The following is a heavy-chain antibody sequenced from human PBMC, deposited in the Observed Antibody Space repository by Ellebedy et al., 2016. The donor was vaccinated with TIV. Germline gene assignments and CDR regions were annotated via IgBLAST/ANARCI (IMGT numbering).Heavy chain of an antibody. CDR2: IYYSGST. D-gene: IGHD2-2*02. CDR1: GGSFSGYY. J-gene: IGHJ4*02. Sequence: SETLSLXXAVYGGSFSGYYWSWIRQPPGKGLEWIGSIYYSGSTYYNPSLKSRVTISVDTSKNQFSLKLSSVTAADTAVYYCARIDCSSTSCYRAVDYWGQGTLVTVSS. V-gene: IGHV4-34*01. CDR3: ARIDCSSTSCYRAVDY.